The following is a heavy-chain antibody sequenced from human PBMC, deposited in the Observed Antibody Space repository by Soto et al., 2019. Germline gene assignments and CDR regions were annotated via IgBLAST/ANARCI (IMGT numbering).Heavy chain of an antibody. D-gene: IGHD2-2*01. Sequence: SETLSLTCTVSGASIGRFYWSWIRQPPGKGLEWIGSLHYSGTIYYNPSLKSRVTMYVDTSKNQFSLRADSVTAADTAIYYCARHDWSRFYGMDVWGQGTTVTVSS. CDR1: GASIGRFY. CDR3: ARHDWSRFYGMDV. CDR2: LHYSGTI. J-gene: IGHJ6*02. V-gene: IGHV4-59*04.